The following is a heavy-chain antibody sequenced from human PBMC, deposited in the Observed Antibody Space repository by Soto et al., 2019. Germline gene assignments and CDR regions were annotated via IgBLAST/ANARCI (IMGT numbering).Heavy chain of an antibody. CDR3: ARALSGYWYLAL. V-gene: IGHV3-21*01. CDR2: ISSSNSYI. Sequence: EVQLVESGGGLVKPGGSLRLSCAASGFTFSSYTMNWVRQAPGKGLEWVSCISSSNSYIYYADSVKGRFTVSRDNAKNTVYLQMNSLRAEDTAVYYCARALSGYWYLALWGRGTLVTASS. D-gene: IGHD3-10*01. CDR1: GFTFSSYT. J-gene: IGHJ2*01.